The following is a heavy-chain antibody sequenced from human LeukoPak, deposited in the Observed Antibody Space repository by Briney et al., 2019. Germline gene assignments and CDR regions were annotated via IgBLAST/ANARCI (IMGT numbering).Heavy chain of an antibody. D-gene: IGHD5-24*01. CDR2: IHPGDSDT. V-gene: IGHV5-51*01. J-gene: IGHJ4*02. Sequence: GESLKISCKGSGYTFTSYWIDWVRQMPGKGLEYMGIIHPGDSDTRYSPSFQGQVTISVDRSSTTAYLQWSRLRASDTAMYYCATHPGGLQSGFDNWGQGTLVTVSS. CDR3: ATHPGGLQSGFDN. CDR1: GYTFTSYW.